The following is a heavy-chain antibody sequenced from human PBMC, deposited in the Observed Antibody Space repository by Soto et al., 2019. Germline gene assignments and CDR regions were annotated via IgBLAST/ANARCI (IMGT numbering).Heavy chain of an antibody. D-gene: IGHD2-2*01. Sequence: SETLSLTCTVSGGSISNHYWNWLRQPPGRGLEWIGCVYNSGSTIYNPSLESRVTISVDTSKNQFSLSLSSVTAADTAVYYCAKLTISDSTSGPYNWLDPWGQGALVTVSS. CDR3: AKLTISDSTSGPYNWLDP. J-gene: IGHJ5*02. CDR2: VYNSGST. V-gene: IGHV4-59*08. CDR1: GGSISNHY.